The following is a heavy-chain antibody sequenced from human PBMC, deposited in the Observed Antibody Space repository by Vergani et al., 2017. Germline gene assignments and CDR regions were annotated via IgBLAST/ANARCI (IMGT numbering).Heavy chain of an antibody. CDR3: ARAGGSIAARVFDY. V-gene: IGHV4-59*01. Sequence: QVQLQESGPGMVKPSETLSLTCTVPGGFIRSYYWIWIRQPPGKGLEWIGYIYYSGSTNYNPPLKSRVTISVDTSKNQFSLKLSSVTAADTAVYYCARAGGSIAARVFDYWGQGTLVTVSS. CDR1: GGFIRSYY. CDR2: IYYSGST. J-gene: IGHJ4*02. D-gene: IGHD6-6*01.